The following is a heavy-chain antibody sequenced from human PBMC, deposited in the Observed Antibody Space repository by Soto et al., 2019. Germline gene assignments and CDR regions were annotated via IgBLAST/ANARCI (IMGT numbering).Heavy chain of an antibody. CDR1: GASMFDNN. V-gene: IGHV4-59*01. CDR3: AREVPSTVTSYFDS. Sequence: QVQLKESGPGLVKPSETLSLTCTVSGASMFDNNWARIRQPPGKGLEWIGYVYYTGSTSYNPSLRSRVNISVDTSKNQFSLKLASVTAADTAEYFCAREVPSTVTSYFDSWGQGTLVTVSS. D-gene: IGHD4-17*01. CDR2: VYYTGST. J-gene: IGHJ4*02.